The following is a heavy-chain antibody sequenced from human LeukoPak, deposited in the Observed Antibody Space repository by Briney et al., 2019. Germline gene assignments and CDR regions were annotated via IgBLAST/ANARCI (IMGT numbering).Heavy chain of an antibody. CDR2: IYHSGNT. Sequence: SETLSLTCAVSGDSITSSHWWSWVRQSPGNGLEWIGEIYHSGNTNYNPSLKSRVAISLDKSNNQFSLRLTSVTAADTAIYFCAREEMPGKFDYWGQGTLVTVSS. J-gene: IGHJ4*02. CDR1: GDSITSSHW. V-gene: IGHV4-4*02. D-gene: IGHD1-26*01. CDR3: AREEMPGKFDY.